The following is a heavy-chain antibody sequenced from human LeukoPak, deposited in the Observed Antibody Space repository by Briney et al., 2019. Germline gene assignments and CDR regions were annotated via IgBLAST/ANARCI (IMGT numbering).Heavy chain of an antibody. V-gene: IGHV4-30-2*01. Sequence: PSQSLSLTCAVSGGSARSGGDCWSWIRQPPGKGLECIGHIHDTGNTYYNPSFRSRVTISVDRAKNQFSLNLTSVAATDTAVYYCARGRAAGDFDYWGLGSLVIVSS. CDR1: GGSARSGGDC. J-gene: IGHJ4*02. D-gene: IGHD6-13*01. CDR2: IHDTGNT. CDR3: ARGRAAGDFDY.